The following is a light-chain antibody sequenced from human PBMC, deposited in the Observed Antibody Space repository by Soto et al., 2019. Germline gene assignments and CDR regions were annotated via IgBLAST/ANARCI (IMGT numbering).Light chain of an antibody. CDR1: QSVDSY. CDR3: QQRDNGVT. V-gene: IGKV3-11*01. CDR2: DAS. Sequence: EIVLTQSPATLSLSPGDRATLSCRASQSVDSYLAWYQQQPGQAPRLLIFDASNRATGIPARFSGSGAGTDFTLTISILDHEYVVIYYCQQRDNGVTFGGGTKV. J-gene: IGKJ4*01.